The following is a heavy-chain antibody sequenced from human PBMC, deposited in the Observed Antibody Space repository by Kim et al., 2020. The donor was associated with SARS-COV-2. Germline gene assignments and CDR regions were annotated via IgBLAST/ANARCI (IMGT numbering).Heavy chain of an antibody. V-gene: IGHV3-30*01. CDR3: ARDLGLAVPSYYYYGMDV. D-gene: IGHD6-19*01. J-gene: IGHJ6*02. Sequence: KGRFTISRDNSKNTLYLKMNSLRAEDTAVYYCARDLGLAVPSYYYYGMDVWGQGTTVTVSS.